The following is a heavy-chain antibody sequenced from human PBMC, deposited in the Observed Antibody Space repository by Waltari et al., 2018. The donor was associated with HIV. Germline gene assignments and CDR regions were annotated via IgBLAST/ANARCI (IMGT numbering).Heavy chain of an antibody. J-gene: IGHJ1*01. V-gene: IGHV3-23*01. D-gene: IGHD6-19*01. CDR2: ISGSGEKP. CDR3: AKDGMSCGGGCFSLGAYLQH. CDR1: VSTFSAYS. Sequence: SGGGLVQPGGSLTLSCVVSVSTFSAYSMSWLRPAPGKGLEWVAIISGSGEKPFYADSVKGRFTISRDNARNILFLNMTDLRPEDSALYYCAKDGMSCGGGCFSLGAYLQHWGRGSLVTVSS.